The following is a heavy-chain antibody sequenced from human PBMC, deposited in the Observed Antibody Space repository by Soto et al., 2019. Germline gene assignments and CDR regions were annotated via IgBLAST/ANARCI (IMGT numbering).Heavy chain of an antibody. CDR3: ASGYGDYAYYYYGMDV. Sequence: QVQLVQSGAEVKKPGASVKVSCKASGYTFTSYDINWVRQAPGQGLEWMGWMNPNSGNTAYAQKFQGRVTMTTNNSISTAYMELSSMRSEDTAVYYCASGYGDYAYYYYGMDVWGQGTTVTVSS. CDR2: MNPNSGNT. D-gene: IGHD4-17*01. V-gene: IGHV1-8*01. CDR1: GYTFTSYD. J-gene: IGHJ6*02.